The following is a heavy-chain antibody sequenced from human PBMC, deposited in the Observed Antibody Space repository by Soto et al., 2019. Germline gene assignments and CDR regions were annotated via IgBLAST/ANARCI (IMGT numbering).Heavy chain of an antibody. V-gene: IGHV3-30-3*01. D-gene: IGHD3-10*01. Sequence: PGGSLRLSCAASGFTFSSYAMHWVRQAPGKGLEWVAVISYDGSNKYYADSVKGRFTISRDNSKNTLYLQMNSLRAEDTAVYYCARDYGSGSHYHYYGMDVWGQGTTVTVSS. CDR2: ISYDGSNK. CDR3: ARDYGSGSHYHYYGMDV. CDR1: GFTFSSYA. J-gene: IGHJ6*02.